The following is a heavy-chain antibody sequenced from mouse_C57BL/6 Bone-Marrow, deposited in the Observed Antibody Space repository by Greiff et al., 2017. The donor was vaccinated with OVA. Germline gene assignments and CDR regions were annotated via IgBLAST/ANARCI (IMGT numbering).Heavy chain of an antibody. CDR2: INPSTGGT. V-gene: IGHV1-42*01. D-gene: IGHD1-1*01. CDR1: GYSFTGYY. Sequence: VQLQQSGPELVKPGASVKISCKASGYSFTGYYMNWVKQSPEKSLEWIGEINPSTGGTTYNQKFKAKATLTVDKSSSTAYMQLKSLTSEDSAVYYWARPHYYGSSSLFDYWGQGTTLTVSS. J-gene: IGHJ2*01. CDR3: ARPHYYGSSSLFDY.